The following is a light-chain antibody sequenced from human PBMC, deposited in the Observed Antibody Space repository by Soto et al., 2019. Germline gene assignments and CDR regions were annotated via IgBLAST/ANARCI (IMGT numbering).Light chain of an antibody. CDR2: GVS. CDR3: QQYGSSIFT. V-gene: IGKV3-20*01. CDR1: QSVSSNY. Sequence: EIVLTQSPGTLSLSPGERATLSCRASQSVSSNYLAWYQQKPGQAPRLLIYGVSSRATGIPDRFSGSGSGTDFTLTISRLEPEDFAVYYCQQYGSSIFTFGPGTKVDIK. J-gene: IGKJ3*01.